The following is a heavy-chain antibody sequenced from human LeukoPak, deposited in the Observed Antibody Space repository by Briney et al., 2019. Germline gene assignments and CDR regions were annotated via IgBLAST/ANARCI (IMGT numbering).Heavy chain of an antibody. CDR3: AKGVRMIVVAPGS. CDR1: GFSFNTYA. Sequence: GGSLRLSCAASGFSFNTYAMHWVRQAPGKGLEWLAFVRHDGNNKYEADSVKGRFTISRDNSKNIVYLQMNSLRSEDTAVYYCAKGVRMIVVAPGSWGQGTLVTVAS. V-gene: IGHV3-30*02. J-gene: IGHJ5*02. D-gene: IGHD3-22*01. CDR2: VRHDGNNK.